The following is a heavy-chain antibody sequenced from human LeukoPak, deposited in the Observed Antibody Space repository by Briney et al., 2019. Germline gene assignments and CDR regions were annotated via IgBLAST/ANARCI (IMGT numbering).Heavy chain of an antibody. D-gene: IGHD6-13*01. CDR1: GFTFSSYA. Sequence: GGSLRLSCAASGFTFSSYAMGWVRQAPGKGLEWVSAISGSSGSTYYADSVKGRFTISRDNSKNTLYLQMNSLRAEDTAVYYCAKKSIHGAGYYYYYMDVWGKGTTVTVSS. J-gene: IGHJ6*03. CDR3: AKKSIHGAGYYYYYMDV. CDR2: ISGSSGST. V-gene: IGHV3-23*01.